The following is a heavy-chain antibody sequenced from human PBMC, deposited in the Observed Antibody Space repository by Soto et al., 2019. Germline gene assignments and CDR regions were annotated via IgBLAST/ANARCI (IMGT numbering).Heavy chain of an antibody. D-gene: IGHD1-26*01. Sequence: EVQLLESGGGLVQPGGSLRLSCAASGFTFSSYAMRWVRQAPVKGLEWVSAISGSGGSTYYADSVKGRFTISRDNSKNTLYLQMKSLRAEDTAVYYCARRVRGSYYDSWGQGTMVTVSS. J-gene: IGHJ4*02. CDR1: GFTFSSYA. CDR2: ISGSGGST. CDR3: ARRVRGSYYDS. V-gene: IGHV3-23*01.